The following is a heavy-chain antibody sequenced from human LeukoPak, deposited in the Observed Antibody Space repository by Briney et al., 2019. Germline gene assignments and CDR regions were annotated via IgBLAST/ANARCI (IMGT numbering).Heavy chain of an antibody. Sequence: ASVKVSCKASGYTFTGYYMHWVRQAPGQGLEWMGWINPNSGGTNYAQKFQGRVTMTRDTSISTAYMELSRLRSDDTAVYYCARPSPGIAVAGTFSPFDPWGQGTLVTVSS. CDR1: GYTFTGYY. CDR3: ARPSPGIAVAGTFSPFDP. V-gene: IGHV1-2*02. D-gene: IGHD6-19*01. CDR2: INPNSGGT. J-gene: IGHJ5*02.